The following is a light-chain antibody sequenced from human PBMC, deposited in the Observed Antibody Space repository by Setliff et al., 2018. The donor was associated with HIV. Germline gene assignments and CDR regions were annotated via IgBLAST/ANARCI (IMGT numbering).Light chain of an antibody. CDR1: SSDVWRYNL. CDR2: HAT. J-gene: IGLJ1*01. CDR3: CSNTGSNTYV. V-gene: IGLV2-23*01. Sequence: SALAQPASVSGSPGQSITISCTGTSSDVWRYNLVSWYQQHPGKAPKLMIYHATKRPSGVSNRFAGSKSGNTASLTISGLQAEDEADYYCCSNTGSNTYVFGTGTKVTVL.